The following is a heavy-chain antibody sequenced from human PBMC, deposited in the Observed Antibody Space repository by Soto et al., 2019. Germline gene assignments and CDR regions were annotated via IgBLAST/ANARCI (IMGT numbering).Heavy chain of an antibody. V-gene: IGHV4-31*03. CDR1: GGSISSGGYY. D-gene: IGHD3-10*01. CDR2: IYYSGST. CDR3: ARDRPHYGSGSYTVESLDY. J-gene: IGHJ4*02. Sequence: QVQLQESGPGLVKPSQTLSLTCTVSGGSISSGGYYWSWIRQHPGKVLEWSGYIYYSGSTYYNPSLKSRATLSVDTSKNQFSLKLSSVTAADTAVYYCARDRPHYGSGSYTVESLDYWGQGTLVTVSS.